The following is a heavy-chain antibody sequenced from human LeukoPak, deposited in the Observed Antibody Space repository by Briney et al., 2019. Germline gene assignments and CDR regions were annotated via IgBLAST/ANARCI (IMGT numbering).Heavy chain of an antibody. CDR3: ARFVGIAVAGTDY. CDR1: GGSINSYY. D-gene: IGHD6-19*01. CDR2: IYYSGST. Sequence: PSETLSLTCTVSGGSINSYYWGWIRQPPGKGLEWIGSIYYSGSTYYNPSLKSRVTISVDTSKNQFSLKLSSVTAADTAVYYCARFVGIAVAGTDYWGQGTLVTVSS. J-gene: IGHJ4*02. V-gene: IGHV4-39*07.